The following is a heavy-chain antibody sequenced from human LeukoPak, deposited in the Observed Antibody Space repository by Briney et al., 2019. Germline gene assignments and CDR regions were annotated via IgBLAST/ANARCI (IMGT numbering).Heavy chain of an antibody. CDR1: GFTFSSYS. CDR2: ISSSSSTI. D-gene: IGHD1-26*01. V-gene: IGHV3-48*04. CDR3: ARGPESGSGSYNNWFDP. Sequence: GGSLRLSCAASGFTFSSYSMNWVRQAPGKGLEWVSYISSSSSTIYYADSVKGRFTISRDNAKNSLYQQMNSLRAEDTAVYYCARGPESGSGSYNNWFDPWGQGTLVTVSS. J-gene: IGHJ5*02.